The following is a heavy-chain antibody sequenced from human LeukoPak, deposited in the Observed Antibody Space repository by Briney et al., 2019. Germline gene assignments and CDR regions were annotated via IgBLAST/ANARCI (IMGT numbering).Heavy chain of an antibody. D-gene: IGHD5-12*01. Sequence: GGSLRLSCAASGFTFSSYAMSGVRQAPGKGLEWVSAISGSGGSTYYADSVKGRFTISRDNSKNTLFFQMNSLRAEDTAVYYCAKEGYSGYDAFDIWGQGTMVTVSS. CDR2: ISGSGGST. V-gene: IGHV3-23*01. CDR3: AKEGYSGYDAFDI. J-gene: IGHJ3*02. CDR1: GFTFSSYA.